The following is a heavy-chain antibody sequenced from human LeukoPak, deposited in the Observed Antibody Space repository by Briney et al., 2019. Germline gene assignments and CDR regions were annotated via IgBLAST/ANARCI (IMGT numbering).Heavy chain of an antibody. Sequence: GGSLRLSCAASGFTFSSYAMSWVRQAPGKGLEWVSAVSGSGGSTYYADSVKGRFTISRDNSKNTLYLQMNSLRAEDTAVYYCAKDRYCSSTSCNDLFDYWGQGTLVTVSS. D-gene: IGHD2-2*01. CDR3: AKDRYCSSTSCNDLFDY. CDR1: GFTFSSYA. CDR2: VSGSGGST. V-gene: IGHV3-23*01. J-gene: IGHJ4*02.